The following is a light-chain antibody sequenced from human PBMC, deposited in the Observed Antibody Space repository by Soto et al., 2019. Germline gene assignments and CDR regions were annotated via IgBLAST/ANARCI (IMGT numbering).Light chain of an antibody. CDR2: GVS. J-gene: IGKJ2*01. Sequence: EIVLTQSPGTLSMSPGERATVSCRASQRVDSSYLAWYQQKPGQAPRLVIYGVSNRATGIPDRFSGSGSGTDFTLTISRLEPEDFAVYYSQQYGSSPYIFGQGTKLEI. CDR3: QQYGSSPYI. V-gene: IGKV3-20*01. CDR1: QRVDSSY.